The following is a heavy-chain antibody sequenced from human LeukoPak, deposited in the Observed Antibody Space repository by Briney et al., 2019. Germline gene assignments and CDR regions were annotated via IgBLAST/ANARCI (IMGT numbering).Heavy chain of an antibody. CDR2: FDPEDGET. D-gene: IGHD5-24*01. Sequence: GASVTVSCKVSGYTLTELSMHWVRQAPGKGLEWMGGFDPEDGETIYAQKFQGRVTMTEDTSTDTAYMELSSLRSEDTAVYYCATVFGRDGYNFDYWGQGTLVTVSS. CDR1: GYTLTELS. CDR3: ATVFGRDGYNFDY. J-gene: IGHJ4*02. V-gene: IGHV1-24*01.